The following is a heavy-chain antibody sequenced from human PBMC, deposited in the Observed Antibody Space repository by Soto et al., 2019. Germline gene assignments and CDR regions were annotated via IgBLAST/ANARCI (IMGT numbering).Heavy chain of an antibody. J-gene: IGHJ4*02. V-gene: IGHV3-7*03. CDR1: GFSFGNYW. CDR2: IKEDGSER. CDR3: ARDVGPVTIFGEALSGYFDF. Sequence: PGGSLRLSCAVSGFSFGNYWISWVRQAPGKGLEWLASIKEDGSERYYLDSVKGRFTISRDNAKDSLSLQMNSLRGEDTAFYYCARDVGPVTIFGEALSGYFDFWGQGTLVIVS. D-gene: IGHD3-3*01.